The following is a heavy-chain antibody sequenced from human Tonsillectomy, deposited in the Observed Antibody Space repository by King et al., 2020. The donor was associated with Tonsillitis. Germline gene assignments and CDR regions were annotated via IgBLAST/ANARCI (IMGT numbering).Heavy chain of an antibody. CDR2: ISWNSDTI. J-gene: IGHJ4*02. CDR3: AKYMAPDTTSLLNY. CDR1: GFTFDEYA. Sequence: VQLVESGGGLVQPGRSLRLSCVVSGFTFDEYAMHWVRQVPGKGLEWVSGISWNSDTIGYADSVKGRFTISRDNAKNSLYLQMDRLRGDDTALYFCAKYMAPDTTSLLNYWGQGTLVTVSS. D-gene: IGHD2-2*01. V-gene: IGHV3-9*01.